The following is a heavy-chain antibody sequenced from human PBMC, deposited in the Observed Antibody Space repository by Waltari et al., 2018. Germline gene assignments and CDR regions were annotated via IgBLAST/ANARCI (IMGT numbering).Heavy chain of an antibody. CDR2: INGDERNT. V-gene: IGHV3-74*01. CDR1: GLSFSTYW. D-gene: IGHD2-2*01. CDR3: AAPHSTSWYVSDY. Sequence: EVQLVESGGGLVQPGGSLSLSCAASGLSFSTYWMHWVRQGPGKGLVWVVRINGDERNTNSADSVKVRFTISRYNAKNTLYLQMNSLRAEDTAVYYCAAPHSTSWYVSDYWGQGALVTVSS. J-gene: IGHJ4*02.